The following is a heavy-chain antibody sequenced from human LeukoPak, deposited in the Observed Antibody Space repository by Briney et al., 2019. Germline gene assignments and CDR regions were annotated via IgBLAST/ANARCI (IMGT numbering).Heavy chain of an antibody. J-gene: IGHJ5*02. CDR2: IYYSGST. D-gene: IGHD2-2*01. CDR3: ARDLQYCSSTSCWRWFDP. Sequence: PSETLSLTCTVSGGSISSGGYYWSWIRQHPGKGLEWIGYIYYSGSTYYNPSLKSRVTISVETSKTQFSMTLSSVTAADTAVYYCARDLQYCSSTSCWRWFDPWGQGTLVTVSS. V-gene: IGHV4-31*03. CDR1: GGSISSGGYY.